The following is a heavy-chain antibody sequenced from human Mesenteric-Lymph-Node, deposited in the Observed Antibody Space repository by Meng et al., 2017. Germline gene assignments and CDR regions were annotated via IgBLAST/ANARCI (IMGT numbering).Heavy chain of an antibody. V-gene: IGHV4-34*01. Sequence: SETLSLTCAVYGGSFSGYYWSWIRQPPGKGLEWIGEINHSGSTNYNPSLKSRVTISVDTSKNQFSLKLSSVTAADTAVYYCARDVAAAGSDAFDIWGQGTMVTVSS. CDR2: INHSGST. CDR1: GGSFSGYY. CDR3: ARDVAAAGSDAFDI. J-gene: IGHJ3*02. D-gene: IGHD6-13*01.